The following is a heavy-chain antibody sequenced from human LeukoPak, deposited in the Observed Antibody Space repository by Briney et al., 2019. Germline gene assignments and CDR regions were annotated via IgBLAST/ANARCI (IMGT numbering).Heavy chain of an antibody. Sequence: SETLSLTCTVSGYSISSGYYWGWIRQPPGKGLEWIGSIYHSGSTYYNPSLKSRVTISVDTSKNQFSLKLSSVTAADTAVYYCARDDQLPFTRDWGQGTLVTVSS. V-gene: IGHV4-38-2*02. CDR1: GYSISSGYY. J-gene: IGHJ4*02. D-gene: IGHD2-2*01. CDR2: IYHSGST. CDR3: ARDDQLPFTRD.